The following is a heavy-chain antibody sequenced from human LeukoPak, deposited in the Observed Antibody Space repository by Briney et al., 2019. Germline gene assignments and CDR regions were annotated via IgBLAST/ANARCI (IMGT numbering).Heavy chain of an antibody. D-gene: IGHD1-1*01. CDR2: MNPNSGNT. J-gene: IGHJ5*02. CDR3: ARVERFLNWFDP. CDR1: GYTFTSYG. Sequence: ASVKVSCKASGYTFTSYGISWVRQATGQGLEWMGWMNPNSGNTGYAQKFQGRVTMTRNTSISTAYMELSSLRSEDTAVYYCARVERFLNWFDPWGQGTLVTVSS. V-gene: IGHV1-8*02.